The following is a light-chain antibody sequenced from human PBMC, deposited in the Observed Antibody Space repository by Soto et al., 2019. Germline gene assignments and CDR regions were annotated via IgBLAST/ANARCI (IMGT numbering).Light chain of an antibody. CDR2: GAS. V-gene: IGKV3-20*01. CDR3: QQYGSSPWT. J-gene: IGKJ1*01. CDR1: QSVSSSY. Sequence: EIVLTQSPGTLSLSPGERATLSCRASQSVSSSYLAWYQQKPGQAPRLLIYGASSRATGIPDRFSGSGSGTDFTLTISRLEPEDFAGYYCQQYGSSPWTVGQGTKVEIK.